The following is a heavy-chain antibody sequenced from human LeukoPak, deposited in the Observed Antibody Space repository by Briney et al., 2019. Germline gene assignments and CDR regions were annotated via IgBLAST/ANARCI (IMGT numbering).Heavy chain of an antibody. CDR1: GYTFTSYG. Sequence: ASAKVSCKASGYTFTSYGISWVRQAPGQGLEWMGWISAYNGNTNYAQKLQGRVTMTTDTSTSTAYMELRSLRSDDTAVYYCARAPQPGIAILNAFDIWGQGTMVTVSS. J-gene: IGHJ3*02. CDR3: ARAPQPGIAILNAFDI. V-gene: IGHV1-18*01. D-gene: IGHD6-13*01. CDR2: ISAYNGNT.